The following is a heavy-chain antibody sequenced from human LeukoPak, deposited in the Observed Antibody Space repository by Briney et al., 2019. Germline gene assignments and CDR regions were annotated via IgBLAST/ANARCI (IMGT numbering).Heavy chain of an antibody. J-gene: IGHJ4*02. CDR1: GFTFSNFW. D-gene: IGHD3-3*01. CDR3: ASGQFWSGNYYDY. Sequence: GGSLRLSCAASGFTFSNFWMHWVRQAPGKGLVWVSRIDSDGSSTSYADSVKGRFTISRDNAKNTLYLQMNSLRAEDTAVYYCASGQFWSGNYYDYWGQGTLVTVSS. CDR2: IDSDGSST. V-gene: IGHV3-74*01.